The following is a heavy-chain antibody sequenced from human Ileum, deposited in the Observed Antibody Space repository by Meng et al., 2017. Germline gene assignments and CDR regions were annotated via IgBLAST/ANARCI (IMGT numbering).Heavy chain of an antibody. CDR3: ARVNLRGITGTTDYFDY. V-gene: IGHV4-38-2*01. CDR1: GYSTSSGYY. Sequence: SETLSLTCAVSGYSTSSGYYWGWIRQPPGKGLEWIGSIYHSGSTYYNPSLKSRVTISVDTSKNQFSLKLSSVTAADTAVYYCARVNLRGITGTTDYFDYWGQGTLVTVSS. CDR2: IYHSGST. J-gene: IGHJ4*02. D-gene: IGHD1-20*01.